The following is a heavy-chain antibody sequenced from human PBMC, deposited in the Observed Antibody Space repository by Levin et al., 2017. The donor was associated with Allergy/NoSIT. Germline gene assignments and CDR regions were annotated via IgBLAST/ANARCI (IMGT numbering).Heavy chain of an antibody. D-gene: IGHD4/OR15-4a*01. V-gene: IGHV3-23*01. J-gene: IGHJ4*02. Sequence: GGSLRLSCEASGFTFRSYVMAWVRQAPGKGPEWVSSITAAGGSTYYADSVKGRFTISRDNSKNTLYLQMNTLRVEDTALFYCAKGGVNYNAWDSWGQGSLVTVSS. CDR2: ITAAGGST. CDR3: AKGGVNYNAWDS. CDR1: GFTFRSYV.